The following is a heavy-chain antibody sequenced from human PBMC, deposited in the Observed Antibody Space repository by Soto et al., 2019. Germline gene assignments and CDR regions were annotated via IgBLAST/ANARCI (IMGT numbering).Heavy chain of an antibody. D-gene: IGHD3-22*01. J-gene: IGHJ4*02. CDR2: IKHSGST. Sequence: SETLSLTFAVYGGSFSGYYWSWIRQPPGKGTEWIGEIKHSGSTNYNPSLKSRCSISVDTSKNQFSLKLSSVTAADTAVYYCARGGALVDSSGYSQRRLDYWGQGTLVTVSS. CDR3: ARGGALVDSSGYSQRRLDY. V-gene: IGHV4-34*01. CDR1: GGSFSGYY.